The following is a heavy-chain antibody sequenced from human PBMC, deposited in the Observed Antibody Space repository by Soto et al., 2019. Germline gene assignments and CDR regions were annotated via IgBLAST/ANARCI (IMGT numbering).Heavy chain of an antibody. CDR2: INPNSGGT. CDR1: GYTFTGYY. CDR3: ARVTGRKNTDHDAFDI. Sequence: QVQLVQSGAEVKKPGASVKVSCKASGYTFTGYYMHWVRQAPGQGLEWMGWINPNSGGTNYAQKFQGWVTMTRDTSISTAYMELSRLRSDDTAVYYCARVTGRKNTDHDAFDIWGQGTMVTVSS. V-gene: IGHV1-2*04. J-gene: IGHJ3*02.